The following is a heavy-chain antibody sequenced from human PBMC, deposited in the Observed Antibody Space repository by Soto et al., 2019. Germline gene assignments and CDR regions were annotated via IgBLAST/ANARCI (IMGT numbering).Heavy chain of an antibody. CDR1: EFSFSRYA. CDR2: LGPDGRNT. V-gene: IGHV3-23*01. CDR3: VTQMTTWSDSFFDF. J-gene: IGHJ4*02. Sequence: EVQLLGSGGGLVQPGESLRLSCVASEFSFSRYAMTWVRQAAGKGLQWVAGLGPDGRNTFYGESVRGRFTISRDNSRNTLYLLMSSLRAEDEAVYFCVTQMTTWSDSFFDFWGQGIQVTVSS. D-gene: IGHD4-17*01.